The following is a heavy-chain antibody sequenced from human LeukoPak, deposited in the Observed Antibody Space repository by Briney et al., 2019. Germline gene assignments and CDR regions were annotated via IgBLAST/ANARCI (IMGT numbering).Heavy chain of an antibody. Sequence: GGSLRLSCAASGFTFSSYAMSWVRQAPGKGLEWVSAISGNGDSTYYADSVKGRFTISRDNAKNSLYLQMNSLRAEDTAVYYCAREGNGDYVNYFDYWGQGTLVTVSS. J-gene: IGHJ4*02. D-gene: IGHD4-17*01. CDR2: ISGNGDST. CDR1: GFTFSSYA. V-gene: IGHV3-23*01. CDR3: AREGNGDYVNYFDY.